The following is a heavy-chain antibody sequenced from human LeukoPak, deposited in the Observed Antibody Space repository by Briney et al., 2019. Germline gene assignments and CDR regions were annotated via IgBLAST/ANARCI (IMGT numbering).Heavy chain of an antibody. Sequence: PSETLSLTCAVYGGSFSGYYWSWIRQPPGKGLEWIGEINHSGSTNYNPSLKSRVIISVDTSKNQFSLKLSSVTAAGTAVYYCARGSDIVVVVAATKRYNWFDPWGQGTLVTVSS. V-gene: IGHV4-34*01. CDR1: GGSFSGYY. CDR3: ARGSDIVVVVAATKRYNWFDP. J-gene: IGHJ5*02. D-gene: IGHD2-15*01. CDR2: INHSGST.